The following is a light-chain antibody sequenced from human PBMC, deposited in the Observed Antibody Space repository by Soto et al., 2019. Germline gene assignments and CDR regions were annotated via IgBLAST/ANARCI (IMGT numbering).Light chain of an antibody. Sequence: EIVMTQSPATLSVFTGERAALSCRASQSVSSNLAWYQQKPVHPPRLLIYGASTRATGIPARFTGSGSGTEFSLTISSLQHGDFAIYDCQHYKNWPPEPFGPGTKVDIK. CDR1: QSVSSN. V-gene: IGKV3-15*01. CDR3: QHYKNWPPEP. J-gene: IGKJ3*01. CDR2: GAS.